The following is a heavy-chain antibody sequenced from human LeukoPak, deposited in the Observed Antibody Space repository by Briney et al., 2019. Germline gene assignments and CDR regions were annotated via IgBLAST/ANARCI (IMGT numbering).Heavy chain of an antibody. CDR2: ISSSSSTI. D-gene: IGHD5-18*01. V-gene: IGHV3-48*01. Sequence: GGSLRLSCAASGFTFSSYGMSWVRQAPGKGLEWVSAISSSSSTIYYADSVKGRFTISRDNAKNSLYLQMNSLRAEDTAVYYCARGAGYSYGYDWGQGTLVTVSS. CDR3: ARGAGYSYGYD. J-gene: IGHJ4*02. CDR1: GFTFSSYG.